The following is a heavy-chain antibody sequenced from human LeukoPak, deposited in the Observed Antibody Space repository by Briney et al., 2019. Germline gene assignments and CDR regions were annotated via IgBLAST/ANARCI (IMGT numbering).Heavy chain of an antibody. Sequence: ASVKVSCKASGYTFTSYGISWVRQAPGQGLEWMGWISAYNGNTNYAQKLQGRVTMTTDTSTGAAYMELRSLRSDDTAVYYCARDSARIAAAGIYYYGMDVWGQGTTVTVSS. CDR1: GYTFTSYG. V-gene: IGHV1-18*01. CDR2: ISAYNGNT. J-gene: IGHJ6*02. CDR3: ARDSARIAAAGIYYYGMDV. D-gene: IGHD6-13*01.